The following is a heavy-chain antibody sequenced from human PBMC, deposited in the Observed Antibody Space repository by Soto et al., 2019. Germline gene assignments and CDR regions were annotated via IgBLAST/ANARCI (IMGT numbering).Heavy chain of an antibody. D-gene: IGHD6-13*01. Sequence: QVQLVESGGGVVQPGRSLRLSCAASGFTFSSYGMHWVRQAPGKGLEWVAVISYDGSNKYYADSVKGRFTISRDKSKNTLYLQMNSRRAEDTAVYYCAKDQGSSSWSRGFDYWGQGTLVTVSS. V-gene: IGHV3-30*18. CDR2: ISYDGSNK. CDR3: AKDQGSSSWSRGFDY. J-gene: IGHJ4*02. CDR1: GFTFSSYG.